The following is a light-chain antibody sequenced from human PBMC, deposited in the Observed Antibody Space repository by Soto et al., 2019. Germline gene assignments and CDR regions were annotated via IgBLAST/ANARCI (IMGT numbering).Light chain of an antibody. CDR3: QHYNDWPLT. V-gene: IGKV3D-15*01. Sequence: EIVLTQSPGTLSLSPGERATLSCRASQSVSSSYLAWYQQKPGQAPRLLIYGASSRATGIPARFSGSRSGTEFSLTISSLQSEDFAVYYCQHYNDWPLTFGQGTKVDIK. CDR2: GAS. J-gene: IGKJ1*01. CDR1: QSVSSSY.